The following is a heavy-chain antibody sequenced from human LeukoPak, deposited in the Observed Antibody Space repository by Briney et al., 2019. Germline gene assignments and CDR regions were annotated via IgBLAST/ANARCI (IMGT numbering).Heavy chain of an antibody. V-gene: IGHV4-59*08. CDR3: ARHREDWGFDS. J-gene: IGHJ4*02. D-gene: IGHD7-27*01. Sequence: SETLSLTCTVSGGSISTYYWSWLRQPPGKGLEWIGYIYYSGSTNYNPSLNSRVTISVDTSKNQFSLKLSSVTAADTAVYYCARHREDWGFDSWGQGTLVTVSS. CDR2: IYYSGST. CDR1: GGSISTYY.